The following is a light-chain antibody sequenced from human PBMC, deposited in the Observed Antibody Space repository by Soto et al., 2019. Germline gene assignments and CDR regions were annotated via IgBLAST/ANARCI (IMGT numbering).Light chain of an antibody. Sequence: EIVLTQSPGTLSLSPGERATLSCRASQTVISSYLAWYQQKPGQAPRLLISGASSRATGVPDRFSGSGSGKDFTLTINRREPEDFAVYFCQQYGSSPLTFGGGTKVEIK. CDR3: QQYGSSPLT. CDR1: QTVISSY. CDR2: GAS. V-gene: IGKV3-20*01. J-gene: IGKJ4*01.